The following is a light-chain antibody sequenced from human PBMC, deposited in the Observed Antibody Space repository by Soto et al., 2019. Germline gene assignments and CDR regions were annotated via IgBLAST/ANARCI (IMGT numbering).Light chain of an antibody. CDR3: SSYTSSSTYVV. J-gene: IGLJ2*01. V-gene: IGLV2-14*01. CDR1: SSDVGGYNY. Sequence: QSVLTQPASVSGSPGQSITISCTGTSSDVGGYNYVSWYQQHPGKAPKLMIYDVSNRPSGVSNRVSGSKSGNTASLTISGLQAEDEADYYCSSYTSSSTYVVLGGGTKLTVL. CDR2: DVS.